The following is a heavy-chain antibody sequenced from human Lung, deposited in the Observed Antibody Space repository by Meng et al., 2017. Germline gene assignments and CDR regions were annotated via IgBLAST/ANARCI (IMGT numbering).Heavy chain of an antibody. CDR1: GFSLSNARMG. J-gene: IGHJ4*02. V-gene: IGHV2-26*01. Sequence: SGPTLVKPTETLTLTCTVSGFSLSNARMGVSWIRQPPGKALEWLAHIFSNDEKSYSTSLKSRLTISKDTSKSQVVLTMTNMDPVDTATYYCARTSYYYGSGSYYYYFDYWGQGTLVTVSS. D-gene: IGHD3-10*01. CDR2: IFSNDEK. CDR3: ARTSYYYGSGSYYYYFDY.